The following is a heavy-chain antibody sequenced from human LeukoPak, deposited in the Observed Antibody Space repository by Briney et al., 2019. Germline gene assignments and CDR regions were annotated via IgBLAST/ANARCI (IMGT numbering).Heavy chain of an antibody. Sequence: GGSLRLSCAASGFTFSSYAMHWVRQAPGKGLEWVAVISHDGSNKYYADSVKGRFTISRDNSKNTLYLQMNSLRAEDTAVYYCARVPYSGSGRAYWGEGTLVTLSS. V-gene: IGHV3-30*04. CDR2: ISHDGSNK. CDR3: ARVPYSGSGRAY. J-gene: IGHJ4*02. CDR1: GFTFSSYA. D-gene: IGHD6-13*01.